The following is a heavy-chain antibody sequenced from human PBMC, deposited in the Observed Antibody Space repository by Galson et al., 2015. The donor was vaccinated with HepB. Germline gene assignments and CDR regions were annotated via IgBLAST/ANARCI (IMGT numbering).Heavy chain of an antibody. V-gene: IGHV1-18*01. CDR3: ARARYSTSPPDY. D-gene: IGHD6-6*01. CDR1: GFSLSNYG. CDR2: IGVYNENP. Sequence: SVKVSCKASGFSLSNYGISWVRQAPGQGLEWMGWIGVYNENPYYAQKFQSRVTVTTDTSTKTAYMELRSLRSDDTAVYYCARARYSTSPPDYWGQGTLVTVSS. J-gene: IGHJ4*02.